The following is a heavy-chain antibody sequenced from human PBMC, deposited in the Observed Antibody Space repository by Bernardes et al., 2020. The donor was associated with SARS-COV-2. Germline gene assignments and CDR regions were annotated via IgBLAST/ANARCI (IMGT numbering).Heavy chain of an antibody. CDR2: INPNSGGT. J-gene: IGHJ4*02. CDR3: ASNSGDFWSGYYYY. V-gene: IGHV1-2*02. CDR1: GYTFTGYY. Sequence: ASVKVSCMASGYTFTGYYMHWVRQAPGQGLEWMGWINPNSGGTNYAQKFQGRVTMTRDTSISTAYMELSRLRSDDTAVYYCASNSGDFWSGYYYYWGQGTLVTVSS. D-gene: IGHD3-3*01.